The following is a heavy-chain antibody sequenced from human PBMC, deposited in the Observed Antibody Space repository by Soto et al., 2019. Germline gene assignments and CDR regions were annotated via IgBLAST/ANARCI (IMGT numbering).Heavy chain of an antibody. CDR1: GGSLSDYS. CDR3: ARGGGKSGYFFDY. D-gene: IGHD5-12*01. J-gene: IGHJ4*02. V-gene: IGHV4-34*02. CDR2: INHGGST. Sequence: QVQLRQWGAGLLKPSETLSLRCAVYGGSLSDYSWSWIRQSPEKGLEWIGEINHGGSTKYNPSLKRRVTISLDTSKNQVPLILASATAADTAVYRCARGGGKSGYFFDYWGRGTLVTVSS.